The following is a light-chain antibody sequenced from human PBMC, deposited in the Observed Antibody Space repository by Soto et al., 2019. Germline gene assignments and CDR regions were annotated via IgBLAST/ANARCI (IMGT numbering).Light chain of an antibody. CDR3: QQTSSFPLT. CDR1: QDISSW. Sequence: DIPMTQSPSSVSASVGDRVTITCRASQDISSWLAWYQQKPGKAPKLLIYAASSLQSGVPSRFSGSASGTDFTLTINTLQPEDFATYYCQQTSSFPLTFGGGTKVEI. V-gene: IGKV1-12*01. J-gene: IGKJ4*01. CDR2: AAS.